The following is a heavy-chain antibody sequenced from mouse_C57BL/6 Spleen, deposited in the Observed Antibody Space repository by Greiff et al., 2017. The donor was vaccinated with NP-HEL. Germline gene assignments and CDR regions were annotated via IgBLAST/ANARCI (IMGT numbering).Heavy chain of an antibody. V-gene: IGHV1-64*01. CDR2: IHPNSGST. CDR3: ARQGDYAMDY. CDR1: GYTFTSYW. Sequence: QVQLQQPGAELVKPGASVQLSCKASGYTFTSYWMHWVKQRPCQCLEWIGMIHPNSGSTNYNEKFKSKATLTVDKSSSTAYMQLSSLTSEDSAVYYCARQGDYAMDYWGQGTSVTVSS. J-gene: IGHJ4*01.